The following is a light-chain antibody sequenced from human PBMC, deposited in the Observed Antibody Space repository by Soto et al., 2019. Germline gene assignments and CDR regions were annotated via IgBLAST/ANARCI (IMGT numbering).Light chain of an antibody. Sequence: EIVLTQSPATLSLSPGERATLSCRASQSVSSYLAWYQQKPGQAPRLLIYDASNRATGIPARFSGSGSGTDFTLTISSLESEDLAVYYCQQRSNWPQWTFGQGTKVEIK. V-gene: IGKV3-11*01. CDR2: DAS. CDR1: QSVSSY. J-gene: IGKJ1*01. CDR3: QQRSNWPQWT.